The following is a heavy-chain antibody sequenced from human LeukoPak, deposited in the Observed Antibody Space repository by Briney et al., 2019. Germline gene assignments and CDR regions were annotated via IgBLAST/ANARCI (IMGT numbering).Heavy chain of an antibody. CDR2: IYTSGST. J-gene: IGHJ3*02. D-gene: IGHD3-9*01. CDR1: GGSISSYY. V-gene: IGHV4-4*07. CDR3: ARDHYYDILTGYLSHDAFDI. Sequence: SETLSLTCTVSGGSISSYYWSWIRQPAGKGLEWIGRIYTSGSTNYNPSLKSRVTMSVDTSKNQFSLKLSSVTAADTAVYYCARDHYYDILTGYLSHDAFDIWGQGTMVTVFS.